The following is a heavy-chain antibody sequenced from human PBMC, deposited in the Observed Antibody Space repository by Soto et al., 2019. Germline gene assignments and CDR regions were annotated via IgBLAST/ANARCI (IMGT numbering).Heavy chain of an antibody. CDR1: GGSFSGYY. Sequence: SETLSLTCAVYGGSFSGYYWSWIRQPPGKGLEWIGEINHSGSTNYNPSLKSRVTISVDTSKNQFSLKLSSVTAADTAVYYCARAADYDFWSGQYFDYWGQGTLVTVSS. V-gene: IGHV4-34*01. CDR2: INHSGST. CDR3: ARAADYDFWSGQYFDY. D-gene: IGHD3-3*01. J-gene: IGHJ4*02.